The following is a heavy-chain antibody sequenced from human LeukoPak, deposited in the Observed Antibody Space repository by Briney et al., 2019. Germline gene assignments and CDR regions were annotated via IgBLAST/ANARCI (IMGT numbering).Heavy chain of an antibody. J-gene: IGHJ4*02. CDR1: GFTFSSYA. CDR2: ISYDGSNK. V-gene: IGHV3-30*04. CDR3: ARFRLVQKDTKEDYDYVWGSYRPPPFDY. D-gene: IGHD3-16*02. Sequence: QSGGSLRLSCAASGFTFSSYAMHWVRQAPGKGLEWVAVISYDGSNKYYADSVKGRFTISRDNSKNTLYLQMNSLRAEDTAVYYCARFRLVQKDTKEDYDYVWGSYRPPPFDYWGQGTLVTVSS.